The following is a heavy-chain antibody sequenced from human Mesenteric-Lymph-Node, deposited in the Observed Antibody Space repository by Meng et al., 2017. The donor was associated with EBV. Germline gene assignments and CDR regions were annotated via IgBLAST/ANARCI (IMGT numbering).Heavy chain of an antibody. J-gene: IGHJ4*02. CDR2: IYYTGST. Sequence: QVQLQESGPGLVKPSGXLPRTRTVSGGSVSSGRYYWSRIRQPPGKGLEWIGYIYYTGSTNYNTSLKSRVTISADTSNNQFSLKLSSVTSADTAIYYCATVGAVAGTAYWGQGTLVTVSS. CDR1: GGSVSSGRYY. CDR3: ATVGAVAGTAY. D-gene: IGHD6-19*01. V-gene: IGHV4-61*01.